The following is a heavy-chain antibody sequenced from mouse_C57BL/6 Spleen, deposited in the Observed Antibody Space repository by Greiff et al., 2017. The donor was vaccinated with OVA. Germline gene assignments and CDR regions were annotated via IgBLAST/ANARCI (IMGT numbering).Heavy chain of an antibody. CDR2: ISSGGSYT. CDR3: ARQDYDYVWFAY. J-gene: IGHJ3*01. V-gene: IGHV5-6*01. CDR1: GFTFSSYG. Sequence: EVQLVESGGDLVKPGGSLKLSCAASGFTFSSYGMSWVRQTPDKRLEWVATISSGGSYTYYPDSVKGRFTISRDNAKNTLYLQMSSLKSEDTAMYYCARQDYDYVWFAYWGQGTLVTVSA. D-gene: IGHD2-4*01.